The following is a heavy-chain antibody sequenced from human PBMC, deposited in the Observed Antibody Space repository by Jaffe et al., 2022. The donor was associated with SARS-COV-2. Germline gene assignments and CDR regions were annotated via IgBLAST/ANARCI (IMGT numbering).Heavy chain of an antibody. CDR3: AKPAGYSSGWYFSGMDV. Sequence: QVQLVESGGGVVQPGRSLRLSCAASGFTFSSYGMHWVRQAPGKGLEWVAVISYDGSNKYYADSVKGRFTISRDNSKNTLYLQMNSLRAEDTAVYYCAKPAGYSSGWYFSGMDVWGQGTTVTVSS. CDR2: ISYDGSNK. J-gene: IGHJ6*02. V-gene: IGHV3-30*18. D-gene: IGHD6-19*01. CDR1: GFTFSSYG.